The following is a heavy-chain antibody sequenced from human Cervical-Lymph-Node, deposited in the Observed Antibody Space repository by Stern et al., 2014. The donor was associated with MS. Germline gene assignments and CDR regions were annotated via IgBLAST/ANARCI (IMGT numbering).Heavy chain of an antibody. CDR3: ARDRWYTSGWYHYGMDV. V-gene: IGHV3-33*01. CDR1: GFTFNTYG. D-gene: IGHD6-19*01. Sequence: VQLVESGGGVVQPGRSLRLSCEASGFTFNTYGMPWVRQAPGKGLEWVAFTRYDASNKYYVHSVKGRFTITRDDVTSTGYMQINSLRVEDTGVYDCARDRWYTSGWYHYGMDVWGQGTTVTVSS. CDR2: TRYDASNK. J-gene: IGHJ6*02.